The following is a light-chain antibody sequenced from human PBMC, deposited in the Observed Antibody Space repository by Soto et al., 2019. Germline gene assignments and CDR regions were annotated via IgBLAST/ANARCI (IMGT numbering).Light chain of an antibody. J-gene: IGKJ1*01. CDR1: QSVFSN. Sequence: EIVMTQSPATLSVSPGERATLSCRASQSVFSNLAWYQQKPGQAPRLLIYGASTRATGIPARFSGSVSGTEFTLTISSLQSEDFAVYYCQQYNNWPPWTFGQGTKVEMK. CDR3: QQYNNWPPWT. CDR2: GAS. V-gene: IGKV3-15*01.